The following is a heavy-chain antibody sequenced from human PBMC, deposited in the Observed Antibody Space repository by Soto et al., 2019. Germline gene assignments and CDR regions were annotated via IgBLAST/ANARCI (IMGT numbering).Heavy chain of an antibody. CDR2: TYFRSKWYN. V-gene: IGHV6-1*01. J-gene: IGHJ5*02. Sequence: SQTLSLTCAISGDSVSSNTASWNWIRQSPSRGLEWLGRTYFRSKWYNDYAVSVKSRIIINPDTSNNLFSLQLNSVTPEDTAVYFCAKGDNLGPKTGYAFDPWGQGIMVTVS. CDR3: AKGDNLGPKTGYAFDP. CDR1: GDSVSSNTAS. D-gene: IGHD5-12*01.